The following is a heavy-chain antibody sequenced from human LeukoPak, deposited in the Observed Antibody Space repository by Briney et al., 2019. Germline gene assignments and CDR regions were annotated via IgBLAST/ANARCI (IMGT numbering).Heavy chain of an antibody. V-gene: IGHV4-31*03. D-gene: IGHD1-26*01. J-gene: IGHJ4*02. CDR3: ARGVGATRFGPRYYFDY. Sequence: PSETLSLTCTVSGGSISSGGYYWSWIRQHPGKGLEWIGYIYYSGSTYYNLSLKSRVTISVDTSKNQFSLKLSSVTAADTAVYYCARGVGATRFGPRYYFDYWGQGTLVTVSS. CDR1: GGSISSGGYY. CDR2: IYYSGST.